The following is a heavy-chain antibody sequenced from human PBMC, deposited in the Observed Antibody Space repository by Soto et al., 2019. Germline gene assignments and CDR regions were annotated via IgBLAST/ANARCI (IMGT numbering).Heavy chain of an antibody. CDR3: WGGRDYYSCDC. J-gene: IGHJ6*03. Sequence: XLSLSRTCIVSRGSESSGSYYWSWIQQPPRKGLEWIGYIYYSGSTNYNPSLKSRVTISVDTSKNQFSLKLSSVTAADTAVEPGWGGRDYYSCDCWRKGTMGTV. CDR1: RGSESSGSYY. D-gene: IGHD3-22*01. V-gene: IGHV4-61*01. CDR2: IYYSGST.